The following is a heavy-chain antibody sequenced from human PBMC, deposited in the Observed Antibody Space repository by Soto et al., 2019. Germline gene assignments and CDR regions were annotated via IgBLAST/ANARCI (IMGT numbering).Heavy chain of an antibody. J-gene: IGHJ4*02. D-gene: IGHD3-3*01. Sequence: QVQLVQSGAEVKKPGASVKVSCKASGYTFTTYGISWVRQAPGQGLELMGWISADNGNTNYAQKLQGRPTMTTDTSTSTAYMELRSLRSDDPAVYQCARDWAHNDSWSGYYDFDYWGQGTLVTVS. CDR1: GYTFTTYG. CDR2: ISADNGNT. CDR3: ARDWAHNDSWSGYYDFDY. V-gene: IGHV1-18*01.